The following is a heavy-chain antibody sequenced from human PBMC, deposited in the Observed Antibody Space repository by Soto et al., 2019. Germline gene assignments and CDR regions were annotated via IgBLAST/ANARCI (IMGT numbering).Heavy chain of an antibody. CDR2: TYYRSKWYN. D-gene: IGHD1-1*01. CDR3: ARDLTGTTGNYYYYGMDV. Sequence: SLTCAISGDSVSSNSAAWNWIRQSPSRGLEWLGRTYYRSKWYNDYAVSVKSRITINPDTSKNQFSLQLNSVTPEDTAVYYCARDLTGTTGNYYYYGMDVWGQGTTVTVSS. V-gene: IGHV6-1*01. CDR1: GDSVSSNSAA. J-gene: IGHJ6*02.